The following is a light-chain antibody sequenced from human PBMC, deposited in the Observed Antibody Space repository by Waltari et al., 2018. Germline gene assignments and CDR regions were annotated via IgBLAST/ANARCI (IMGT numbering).Light chain of an antibody. J-gene: IGKJ1*01. CDR1: QNLLYSCYNKYY. CDR3: QQYYSTPPT. V-gene: IGKV4-1*01. CDR2: WAS. Sequence: DIAMTQSPDSLAVSLGERATINCKSSQNLLYSCYNKYYLPCYQQKPGQPPKLLIYWASTRASGVPDRFSGSGSGTDFTLTISRLQAEDVAVYYCQQYYSTPPTFGQGTKVEIK.